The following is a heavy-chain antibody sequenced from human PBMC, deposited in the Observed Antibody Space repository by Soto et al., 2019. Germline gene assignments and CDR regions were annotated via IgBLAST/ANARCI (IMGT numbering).Heavy chain of an antibody. J-gene: IGHJ4*02. Sequence: SVKVACKAPGGTFSSYTISWVRQAPGQGLEWMGRIIPILGIANYAQKFQGRVTITADKSTSTAYMELSSLRSEDTAVYYCARLPIYYDFWSGYYNFDYWGQGTLVTVS. CDR2: IIPILGIA. V-gene: IGHV1-69*02. CDR1: GGTFSSYT. D-gene: IGHD3-3*01. CDR3: ARLPIYYDFWSGYYNFDY.